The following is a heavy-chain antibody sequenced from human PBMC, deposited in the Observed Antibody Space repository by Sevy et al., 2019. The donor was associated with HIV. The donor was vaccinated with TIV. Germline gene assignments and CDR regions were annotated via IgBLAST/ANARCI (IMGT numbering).Heavy chain of an antibody. CDR1: GGSINSDH. Sequence: SETLSLTCTVSGGSINSDHWNWIRQPPGKGLEWIGYVYYTGSTNYNPSPKNRITISVDRTQNQFSRKLTSVTAADTAVDEWARRNDFDIWGQGTMVTVSS. V-gene: IGHV4-59*08. CDR3: ARRNDFDI. J-gene: IGHJ3*02. CDR2: VYYTGST.